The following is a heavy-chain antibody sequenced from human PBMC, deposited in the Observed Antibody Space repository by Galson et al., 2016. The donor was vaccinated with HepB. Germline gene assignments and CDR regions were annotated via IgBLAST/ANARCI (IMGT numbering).Heavy chain of an antibody. V-gene: IGHV2-5*01. CDR2: IYWNDEK. D-gene: IGHD3-10*01. CDR3: AHSQQHLGQNDNHHYGFGS. Sequence: PALVKPTQTLTLTCTFSGFSLSSRRMGVGWIRQSPGKALEWLAVIYWNDEKHYSPSLESRVTIIRDTPKNQVVLTMTNMDPVDTPTYYCAHSQQHLGQNDNHHYGFGSWGQGALVTVSS. CDR1: GFSLSSRRMG. J-gene: IGHJ4*02.